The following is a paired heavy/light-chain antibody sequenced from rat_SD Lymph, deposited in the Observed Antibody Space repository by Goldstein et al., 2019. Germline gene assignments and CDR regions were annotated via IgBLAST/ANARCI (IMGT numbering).Heavy chain of an antibody. Sequence: EVQLVESGGGLVQPGRSMKLSCAASGFTFSNYGMAWVRQAPTKGLEWVATISYDGSSTYYRDSVKGRFTISRDNAKSTLYLQMNSLRSEDTATYYCTRDHGILSYFDYWGQGVMVTVSS. D-gene: IGHD1-7*01. CDR3: TRDHGILSYFDY. CDR2: ISYDGSST. J-gene: IGHJ2*01. CDR1: GFTFSNYG. V-gene: IGHV5-29*01.
Light chain of an antibody. CDR2: NAN. J-gene: IGKJ5*01. CDR3: QQYYDYPT. Sequence: DIQMTQSPASLSASLGETVTIECRASEDIYNGLAWYQQKPGKSPQLLIYNANSLHTGVPSRFSGSGSGTQYSLKINSLQSEDVASYFCQQYYDYPTFGSGTKLEIK. V-gene: IGKV12S36*01. CDR1: EDIYNG.